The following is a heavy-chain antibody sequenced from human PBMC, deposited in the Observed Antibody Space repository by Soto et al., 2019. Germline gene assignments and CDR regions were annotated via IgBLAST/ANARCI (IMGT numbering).Heavy chain of an antibody. CDR1: GYSFTSYW. D-gene: IGHD6-13*01. CDR3: ARTAAAGKYYYGVDV. Sequence: GESLKISCKGSGYSFTSYWSGWVRQMPGKGLEWMGIIYPGDSDTRYSPSLQGQVTISADKSISTAYLQWSSLKASDTAMYYCARTAAAGKYYYGVDVWGQGTTVTVS. J-gene: IGHJ6*02. CDR2: IYPGDSDT. V-gene: IGHV5-51*01.